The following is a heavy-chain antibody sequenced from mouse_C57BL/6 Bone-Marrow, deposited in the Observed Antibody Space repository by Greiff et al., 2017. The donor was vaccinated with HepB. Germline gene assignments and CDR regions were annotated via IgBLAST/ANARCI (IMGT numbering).Heavy chain of an antibody. D-gene: IGHD2-10*01. Sequence: EVKLMESGGGLVKPGGSLKLSCAASGFTFSSYAMSWVRQTPEKRLEWVATISDGGSYTYYPDNVKGRFTISRDNAKNNLYLQMSQLKSEDTAMYYCARVSYPHYFDYWGQGTTLTVSS. CDR1: GFTFSSYA. CDR3: ARVSYPHYFDY. V-gene: IGHV5-4*03. J-gene: IGHJ2*01. CDR2: ISDGGSYT.